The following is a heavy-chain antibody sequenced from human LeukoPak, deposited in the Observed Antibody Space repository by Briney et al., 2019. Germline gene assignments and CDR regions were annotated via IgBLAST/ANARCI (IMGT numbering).Heavy chain of an antibody. J-gene: IGHJ6*02. CDR3: AKDGTRTYYYYGMAV. D-gene: IGHD1-7*01. CDR2: ISWNGDKI. V-gene: IGHV3-9*01. CDR1: GFTFHDYA. Sequence: GRALRLSCAGSGFTFHDYAMHWVRLAPGKGLEWVAGISWNGDKIVYADSVKGRFTISRDNAKNSLYLQMNSLRAEDTALYYCAKDGTRTYYYYGMAVWGQGTTVAVSS.